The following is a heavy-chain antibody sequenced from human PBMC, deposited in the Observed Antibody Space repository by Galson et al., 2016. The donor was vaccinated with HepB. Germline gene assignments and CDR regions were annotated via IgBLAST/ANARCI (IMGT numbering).Heavy chain of an antibody. V-gene: IGHV1-69*13. CDR1: RNTFDNYI. CDR3: ATDPGDTLPGNYLDN. Sequence: SVKVSCKASRNTFDNYIITWVRQAPGQGLEWMGGIIPIFATPMYAQKLQGRVTITADDSTSTAYMEMTSLRFDDTAVYYCATDPGDTLPGNYLDNWGQGTLVTVS. J-gene: IGHJ4*02. CDR2: IIPIFATP. D-gene: IGHD3-16*01.